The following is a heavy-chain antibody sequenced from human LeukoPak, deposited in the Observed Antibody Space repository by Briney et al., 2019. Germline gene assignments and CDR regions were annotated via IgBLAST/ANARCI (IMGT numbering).Heavy chain of an antibody. J-gene: IGHJ4*02. Sequence: GGSLRLSCAASGFTFSTYAMSWVRQAAGKGLEWVSLISGSGGGTYYADSVKGRFTISRDNSKNTLYLQMNSLRAEDTAVYYCARGYVYDMVDYWGQGTLVTVSS. CDR1: GFTFSTYA. CDR3: ARGYVYDMVDY. CDR2: ISGSGGGT. V-gene: IGHV3-23*01. D-gene: IGHD3-9*01.